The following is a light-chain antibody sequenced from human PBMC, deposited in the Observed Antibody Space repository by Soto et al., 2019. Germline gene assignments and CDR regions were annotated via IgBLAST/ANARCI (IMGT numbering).Light chain of an antibody. CDR3: SSYTSSSTYV. CDR1: SSDVGSYNR. J-gene: IGLJ1*01. CDR2: EVS. V-gene: IGLV2-18*02. Sequence: QSALTQPPSVSGSPGQSVTISCTGTSSDVGSYNRVSWYQQPPGTAPKLMIYEVSNRPSGVPDRFSGSKSGNTASLTISGLQAEEEADYYCSSYTSSSTYVFGTGTKVTVL.